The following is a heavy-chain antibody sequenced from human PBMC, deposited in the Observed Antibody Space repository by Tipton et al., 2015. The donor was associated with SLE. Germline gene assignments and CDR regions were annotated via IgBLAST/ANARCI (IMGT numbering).Heavy chain of an antibody. V-gene: IGHV4-34*01. CDR3: ATGVSPFDY. CDR2: INHSGST. D-gene: IGHD7-27*01. Sequence: TLSLTCVVYGGSFSGYYWSWIRQPPGKGLEWIGEINHSGSTNYNPSLKSRVTISVDTSKNQFSLKLSSVTAADTAVYYCATGVSPFDYWGQGTLVTVSS. J-gene: IGHJ4*02. CDR1: GGSFSGYY.